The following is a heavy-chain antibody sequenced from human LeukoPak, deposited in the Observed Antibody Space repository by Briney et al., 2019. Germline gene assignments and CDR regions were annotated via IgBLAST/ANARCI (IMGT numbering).Heavy chain of an antibody. V-gene: IGHV1-2*02. CDR2: INPNSGGT. D-gene: IGHD6-19*01. CDR1: GYTFTGYY. Sequence: ASVKVSCKASGYTFTGYYMHWVRQAPGQGLEWMGWINPNSGGTNYAQKFQGRVTMTRDTSISTAYMELSRLRSDDTAVDYCARGRNIAVAGTRWFDPWGQGTLVTVSS. CDR3: ARGRNIAVAGTRWFDP. J-gene: IGHJ5*02.